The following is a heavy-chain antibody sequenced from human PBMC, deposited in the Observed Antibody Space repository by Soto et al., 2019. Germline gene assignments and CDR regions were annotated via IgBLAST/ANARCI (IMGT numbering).Heavy chain of an antibody. J-gene: IGHJ6*03. Sequence: PSETLSLTCTVSGGSISRYYWSWSRQPPGKGLEWFGYIYYSGSTNYNPSLKSRVTISVDTSKNQFSLKLSSVTAADTAVYYCAKTYDFWSGYPRNYYYYYMDVWGKGTTVTVPS. D-gene: IGHD3-3*01. CDR2: IYYSGST. V-gene: IGHV4-59*01. CDR1: GGSISRYY. CDR3: AKTYDFWSGYPRNYYYYYMDV.